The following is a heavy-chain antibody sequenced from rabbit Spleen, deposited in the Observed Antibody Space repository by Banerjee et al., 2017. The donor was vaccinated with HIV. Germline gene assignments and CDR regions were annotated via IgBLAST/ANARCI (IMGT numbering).Heavy chain of an antibody. CDR3: ARDTSSSFSSYGMDL. CDR2: IAAVSSGDT. D-gene: IGHD1-1*01. Sequence: QSLGESGGGLVKPGASLTLTCKASGFSFNSGYDMCWVRQAPGKGLEWIACIAAVSSGDTYSATWAKGRFTISKTSSTTVTLQMTSLTAADTATYFCARDTSSSFSSYGMDLWGQGTLVTVS. CDR1: GFSFNSGYD. J-gene: IGHJ3*01. V-gene: IGHV1S40*01.